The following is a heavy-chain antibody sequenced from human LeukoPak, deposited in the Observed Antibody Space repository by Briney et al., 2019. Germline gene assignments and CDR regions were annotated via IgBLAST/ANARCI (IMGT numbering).Heavy chain of an antibody. CDR3: ARGRFYYYGSGSFVFDY. D-gene: IGHD3-10*01. CDR2: INHSGST. Sequence: SETLSLTCAVYGGSFSGYYWSWIRQPPGKGLERIGEINHSGSTNYNPSLKSRVTISVDTSKNQFSLKLSSVTAADTAVYYCARGRFYYYGSGSFVFDYWGQGTLVTVSS. J-gene: IGHJ4*02. CDR1: GGSFSGYY. V-gene: IGHV4-34*01.